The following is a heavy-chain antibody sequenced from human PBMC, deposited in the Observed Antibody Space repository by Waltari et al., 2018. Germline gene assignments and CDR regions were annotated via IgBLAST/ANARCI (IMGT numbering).Heavy chain of an antibody. CDR1: GGSFSGYY. Sequence: QVQLQQWGAGLLKPSETLSLTCAVYGGSFSGYYWSWIRQPPGKGLGWIGEIKHGGTTNKNPPLKGRVTISVDTSKNQFSLKLSSVTAADTAVYYCARKDRFSSSWRRYYYYYGMDVWGQGTTVTVSS. CDR3: ARKDRFSSSWRRYYYYYGMDV. J-gene: IGHJ6*02. D-gene: IGHD6-13*01. V-gene: IGHV4-34*01. CDR2: IKHGGTT.